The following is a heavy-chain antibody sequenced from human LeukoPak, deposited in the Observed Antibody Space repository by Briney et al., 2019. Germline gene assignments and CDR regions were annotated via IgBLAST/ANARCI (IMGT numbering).Heavy chain of an antibody. J-gene: IGHJ4*02. CDR3: ARWDYDILTGYYKGGYFDY. D-gene: IGHD3-9*01. V-gene: IGHV3-7*01. CDR2: IKQDGSEK. CDR1: GFTFSSYW. Sequence: GGSLRLSCAASGFTFSSYWMSWVRQAPGKGLEWVANIKQDGSEKYYVDSVKGRFTISRDNAKNSLYLQMNSLRAEDTAVYYCARWDYDILTGYYKGGYFDYWGQGTLVTVSS.